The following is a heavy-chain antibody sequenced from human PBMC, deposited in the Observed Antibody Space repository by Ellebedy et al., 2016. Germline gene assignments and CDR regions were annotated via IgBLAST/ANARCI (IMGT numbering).Heavy chain of an antibody. CDR2: IWYDGSNK. V-gene: IGHV3-33*01. Sequence: GESLKISCAASGFTFSNYGMHWVRRAPGKGLEWVAVIWYDGSNKYYADSVKGRFTISRDNSKNTLYLQMNSLRAEDTAVYYCARDLGAARRKGIDYWGQGTLVTVSS. CDR1: GFTFSNYG. D-gene: IGHD6-6*01. CDR3: ARDLGAARRKGIDY. J-gene: IGHJ4*02.